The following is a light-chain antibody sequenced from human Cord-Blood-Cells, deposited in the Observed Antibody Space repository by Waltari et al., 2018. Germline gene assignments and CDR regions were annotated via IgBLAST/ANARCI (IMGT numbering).Light chain of an antibody. CDR2: EVS. J-gene: IGLJ1*01. Sequence: QSALTQPASVSGSPGQSITISCTGTSSDVGGYNYVSWYQQHPGKAPKLMIYEVSNRPAGVSKRLSGSKSGNTASLTISGLQAEDEADYYCSSYTSSSTSLYVFGTGTKVTVL. V-gene: IGLV2-14*01. CDR1: SSDVGGYNY. CDR3: SSYTSSSTSLYV.